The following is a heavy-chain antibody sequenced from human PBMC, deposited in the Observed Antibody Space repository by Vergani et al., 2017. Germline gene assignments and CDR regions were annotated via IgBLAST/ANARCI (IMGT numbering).Heavy chain of an antibody. Sequence: QLHLQESGPGLVKPSETLSLTCSVSFDSIRNLYCNWIRQPPGKGLEWIGSIHYSENTNYNPSLKTRVTISVDTSKSQFSLTLTSVTAADTAVYYCASDTHSGQRADRWGQGILVTVTS. D-gene: IGHD6-19*01. J-gene: IGHJ5*02. V-gene: IGHV4-59*11. CDR3: ASDTHSGQRADR. CDR1: FDSIRNLY. CDR2: IHYSENT.